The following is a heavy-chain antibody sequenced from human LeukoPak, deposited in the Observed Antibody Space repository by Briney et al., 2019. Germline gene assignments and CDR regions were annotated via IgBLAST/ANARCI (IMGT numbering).Heavy chain of an antibody. CDR3: ARRGGYGDPYWYFDL. CDR1: GGSISSYY. D-gene: IGHD4-17*01. V-gene: IGHV4-59*08. CDR2: IYYSGST. Sequence: QPSETLSLTCTVSGGSISSYYWSWIRQPPGKGLEWIGYIYYSGSTNYNPSLKSRVTISVDTSKNQFSLKLSSVTAADTAVYYCARRGGYGDPYWYFDLWGRGTLVTVSS. J-gene: IGHJ2*01.